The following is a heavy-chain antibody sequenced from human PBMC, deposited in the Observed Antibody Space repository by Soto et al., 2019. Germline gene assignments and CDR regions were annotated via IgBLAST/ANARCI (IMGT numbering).Heavy chain of an antibody. J-gene: IGHJ4*02. CDR2: IYRDGST. Sequence: VGSLRLSCAVSGFTFGSNAIRWVRLAPGKGLEWVSSIYRDGSTYYADSVKGRDTTSSDVSKHTLSLQMNSLSVEDMAVDFCAIAYKYSGRLDYWGQGTLVTVSS. V-gene: IGHV3-53*01. D-gene: IGHD2-15*01. CDR3: AIAYKYSGRLDY. CDR1: GFTFGSNA.